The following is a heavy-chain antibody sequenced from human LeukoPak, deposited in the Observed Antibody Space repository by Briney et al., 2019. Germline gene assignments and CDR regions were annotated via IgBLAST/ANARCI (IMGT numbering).Heavy chain of an antibody. CDR3: ANEDSSGYYY. CDR2: IYSGGST. V-gene: IGHV3-53*01. CDR1: GFTFSSYA. J-gene: IGHJ4*02. Sequence: GGSLRLSCAVSGFTFSSYAMHWVRQAPGKGLEWVSIIYSGGSTYYADSVKGRFTISRDNSKNTLYLQMSSLRVEDTAVYYCANEDSSGYYYWGQGTLVTVSS. D-gene: IGHD3-22*01.